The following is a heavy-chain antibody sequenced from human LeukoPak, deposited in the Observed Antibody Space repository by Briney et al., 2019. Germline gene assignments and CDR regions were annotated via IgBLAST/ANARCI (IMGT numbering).Heavy chain of an antibody. D-gene: IGHD2-21*02. J-gene: IGHJ4*02. V-gene: IGHV3-23*01. CDR1: GFTFSSYA. Sequence: QSGGSLRLSCAASGFTFSSYAMSWVRQAPGKGLEWVSAISGSGGSTYYADSVKGRFTISRDNSKNTLYLQMNSLRAEDTAVYYRATHCGGDCYPIGYFDYWGQGTLVTVSS. CDR2: ISGSGGST. CDR3: ATHCGGDCYPIGYFDY.